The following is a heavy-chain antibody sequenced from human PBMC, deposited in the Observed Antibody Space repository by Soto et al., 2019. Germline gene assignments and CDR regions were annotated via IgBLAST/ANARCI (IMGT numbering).Heavy chain of an antibody. J-gene: IGHJ4*02. CDR2: INWNSGSI. CDR3: AKSHTTSGWYVTTDY. CDR1: GFTFDDYA. Sequence: PGGSLRLSCAASGFTFDDYAMHWVRQVPGKGLEWVSGINWNSGSIGYADSVKGRFAISRDNAKNSLYLQMNSLRAEDTALYYCAKSHTTSGWYVTTDYWGQGTRVTVSS. V-gene: IGHV3-9*01. D-gene: IGHD6-19*01.